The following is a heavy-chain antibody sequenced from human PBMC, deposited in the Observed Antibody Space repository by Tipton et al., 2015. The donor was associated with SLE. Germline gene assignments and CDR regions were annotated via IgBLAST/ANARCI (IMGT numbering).Heavy chain of an antibody. Sequence: SGPEVKKPGAPVKVSCKASGYTFTGYYMHWVRQAPGQGLERMGWINPNRGGTDYAQKFQGRVTMTRDTSISTAYMELSRLRSDDTAVYYCAREYNNTNLLDYWGQGTPVTVSS. CDR1: GYTFTGYY. CDR3: AREYNNTNLLDY. D-gene: IGHD2/OR15-2a*01. CDR2: INPNRGGT. J-gene: IGHJ4*02. V-gene: IGHV1-2*02.